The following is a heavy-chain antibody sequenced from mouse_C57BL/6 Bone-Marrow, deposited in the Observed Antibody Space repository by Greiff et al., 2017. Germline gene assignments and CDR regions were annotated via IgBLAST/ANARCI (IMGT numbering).Heavy chain of an antibody. D-gene: IGHD5-5*01. Sequence: VQLQQSGPVLVKPGASVKMSCKASGYTFTDYYMNWVKQSHGKSLEWIGVINPYNGGTSYNQKFKGKATLTVDKSSSTAYMELNSLTSEDSAVYYCARVYLEDWYFDVWGTGTTVTVSS. V-gene: IGHV1-19*01. J-gene: IGHJ1*03. CDR1: GYTFTDYY. CDR3: ARVYLEDWYFDV. CDR2: INPYNGGT.